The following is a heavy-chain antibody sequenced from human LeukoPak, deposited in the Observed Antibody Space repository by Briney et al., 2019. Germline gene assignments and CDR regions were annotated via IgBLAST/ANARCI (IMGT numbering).Heavy chain of an antibody. CDR2: ISGSGGST. V-gene: IGHV3-23*01. J-gene: IGHJ4*02. D-gene: IGHD2-2*02. Sequence: GGFLRLSCAASGFTFSSYAMSWVRQAPGKGLEWVSAISGSGGSTYYADSVKGRFTISRDNSKNTLYLQMNSLRAEDTAVYYCAKDIKVVPAAIDYWGQGTLVTVSS. CDR1: GFTFSSYA. CDR3: AKDIKVVPAAIDY.